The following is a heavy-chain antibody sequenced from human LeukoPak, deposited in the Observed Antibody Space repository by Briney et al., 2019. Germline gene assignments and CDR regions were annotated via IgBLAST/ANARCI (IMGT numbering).Heavy chain of an antibody. Sequence: GGSLRLSCAASGFTFSSYGMHWVRQAPGKGLEWVAVISYDGSNKYYADSVKGRFTISRDNSKNTLYLQMNSLRAEDTAVYYCARDIAQQVGATFYYYYGMDVWGQGTTVTVSS. D-gene: IGHD1-26*01. CDR1: GFTFSSYG. CDR2: ISYDGSNK. J-gene: IGHJ6*02. V-gene: IGHV3-30*03. CDR3: ARDIAQQVGATFYYYYGMDV.